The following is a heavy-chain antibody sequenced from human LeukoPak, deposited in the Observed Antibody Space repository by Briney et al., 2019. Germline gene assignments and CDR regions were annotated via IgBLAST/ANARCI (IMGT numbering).Heavy chain of an antibody. CDR2: INPSGGST. J-gene: IGHJ4*02. D-gene: IGHD6-19*01. Sequence: ASVKVSCKASGYTFTSYYMHWVRHAPGQGLEWMGIINPSGGSTSYAQKFQGRVTMTRDTSTSTVYMELSSLRSEDTAVYYCARDTSTAVAGARYYFDYWGQGTLVTVSS. CDR3: ARDTSTAVAGARYYFDY. V-gene: IGHV1-46*01. CDR1: GYTFTSYY.